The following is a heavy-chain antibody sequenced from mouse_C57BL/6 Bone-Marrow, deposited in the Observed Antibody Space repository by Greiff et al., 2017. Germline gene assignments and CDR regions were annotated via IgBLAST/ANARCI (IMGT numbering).Heavy chain of an antibody. CDR2: FNPGRGGT. CDR1: GYAFPNYL. J-gene: IGHJ3*01. CDR3: ARSKNWDSWFAY. Sequence: QVQLQQSGAELVRPGTSVKVSCKASGYAFPNYLIEWVKQRPGQGLEWIGVFNPGRGGTNYNEKFKGTETLTAGKSSSTAYMQLSSLTSEDSAVYFCARSKNWDSWFAYWGQGTLVTVSA. D-gene: IGHD4-1*01. V-gene: IGHV1-54*01.